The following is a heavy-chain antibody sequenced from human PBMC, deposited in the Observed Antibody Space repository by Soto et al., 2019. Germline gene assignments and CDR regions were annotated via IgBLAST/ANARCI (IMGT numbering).Heavy chain of an antibody. CDR3: ARPRSQLYYYYYMDV. V-gene: IGHV1-8*02. D-gene: IGHD6-13*01. Sequence: ASVTVSCTASVCTFSIYAIIWVRQAPGQGLEWMGWMIPNCGTTDYAQKFQGRVTMTRNTSISTAYMELSSLRSEDTAVYYCARPRSQLYYYYYMDVWGKGTTVTVSS. CDR2: MIPNCGTT. J-gene: IGHJ6*03. CDR1: VCTFSIYA.